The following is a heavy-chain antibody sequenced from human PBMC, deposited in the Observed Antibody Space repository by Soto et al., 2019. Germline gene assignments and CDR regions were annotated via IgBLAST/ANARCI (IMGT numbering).Heavy chain of an antibody. CDR2: INHSGST. CDR3: ARASRRMDV. Sequence: SETLSLTCAVYGGSFSGYYWSCIRQPPGKGLEWIGEINHSGSTNYNPSLKSRVTISVDTSKNQFSLKLSSVTAADTAVYYCARASRRMDVWGKGTTVTVSS. V-gene: IGHV4-34*01. CDR1: GGSFSGYY. J-gene: IGHJ6*04.